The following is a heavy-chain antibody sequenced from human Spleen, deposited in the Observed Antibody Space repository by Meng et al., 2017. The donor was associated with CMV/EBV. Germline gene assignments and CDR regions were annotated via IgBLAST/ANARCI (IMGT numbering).Heavy chain of an antibody. CDR2: VNPNSGGT. D-gene: IGHD1-26*01. CDR1: GYTFTGYY. CDR3: ARAGVGAASAFDY. Sequence: ASVKVSCKAPGYTFTGYYMHWLRQAPGQGLEWMGWVNPNSGGTNYAQNFQGRVTMTRDTSINTVYMELSSLRSDDTAVYYCARAGVGAASAFDYWGQGTLVTVSS. J-gene: IGHJ4*02. V-gene: IGHV1-2*02.